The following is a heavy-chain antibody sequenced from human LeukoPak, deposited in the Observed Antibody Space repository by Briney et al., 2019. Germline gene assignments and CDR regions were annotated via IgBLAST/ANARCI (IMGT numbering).Heavy chain of an antibody. V-gene: IGHV5-51*06. CDR1: GFSFTDYW. Sequence: GESLKISCKASGFSFTDYWIGWVRQMPGKGLEWMGIIYPGDSDTRYSPSFEGQVTISADKSIRAASLEWSSLKASDTAMYYCATPYPREYCSSSACYFNYWGQGTLVTVSS. CDR3: ATPYPREYCSSSACYFNY. J-gene: IGHJ4*02. D-gene: IGHD2/OR15-2a*01. CDR2: IYPGDSDT.